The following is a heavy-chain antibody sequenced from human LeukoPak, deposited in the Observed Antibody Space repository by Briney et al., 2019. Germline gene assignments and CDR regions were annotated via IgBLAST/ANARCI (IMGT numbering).Heavy chain of an antibody. Sequence: QSGGSLRLSCTASEFTFGDYAISWVRQAPGKGLEWLGFIRSKDNDGTTDYAASVKGRFIISRDDSKSVAYLQMNDLKTEDTAVYYCTRDRWGGGYNSRGMDVWGKGTTVTISS. CDR1: EFTFGDYA. D-gene: IGHD5-24*01. J-gene: IGHJ6*04. V-gene: IGHV3-49*04. CDR2: IRSKDNDGTT. CDR3: TRDRWGGGYNSRGMDV.